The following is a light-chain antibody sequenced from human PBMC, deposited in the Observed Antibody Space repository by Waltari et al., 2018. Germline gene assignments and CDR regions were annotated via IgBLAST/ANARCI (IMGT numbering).Light chain of an antibody. Sequence: DIQMTQSPSTLSASVGDRVTITCRASESIGNWLAWYQQKPGKAPKVLIHKASSLESGVPSRFSGSGSATEFTLTISNLQPDDFATYYCQQYDSFWTFGQGTKVEIK. CDR3: QQYDSFWT. CDR1: ESIGNW. V-gene: IGKV1-5*03. CDR2: KAS. J-gene: IGKJ1*01.